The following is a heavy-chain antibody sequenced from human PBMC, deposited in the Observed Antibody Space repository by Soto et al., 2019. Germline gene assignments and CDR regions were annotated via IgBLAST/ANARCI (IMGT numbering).Heavy chain of an antibody. V-gene: IGHV3-30*03. D-gene: IGHD3-9*01. CDR1: GFTFSSYG. Sequence: GGSPRLSCAASGFTFSSYGMHWVRQAPGKGLEWVAAILYDGSNKYYADSVKGRFTISRDNSKNTLYLQMNSLRAEDTAVYYCARGAYYDVLTGSYSYGMDVWGQGTTVTVSS. J-gene: IGHJ6*02. CDR2: ILYDGSNK. CDR3: ARGAYYDVLTGSYSYGMDV.